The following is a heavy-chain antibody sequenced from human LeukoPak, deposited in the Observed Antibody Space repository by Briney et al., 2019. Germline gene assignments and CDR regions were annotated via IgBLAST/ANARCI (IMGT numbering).Heavy chain of an antibody. Sequence: GESLKIFCKGSGYSFTSYWISWGRQMPGKRLEWIGRIDPSDSYTNYSPSFQGHVTISADKSISTAYLQWSSLKASDTAMYYCARQERYCSGGSCYSDYWGQGTLVTVSS. D-gene: IGHD2-15*01. V-gene: IGHV5-10-1*01. CDR2: IDPSDSYT. J-gene: IGHJ4*02. CDR3: ARQERYCSGGSCYSDY. CDR1: GYSFTSYW.